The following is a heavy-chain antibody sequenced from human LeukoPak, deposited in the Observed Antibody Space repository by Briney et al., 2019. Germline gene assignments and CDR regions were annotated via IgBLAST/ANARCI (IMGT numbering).Heavy chain of an antibody. D-gene: IGHD5-12*01. CDR1: GGSFSGYY. CDR2: INHSGST. J-gene: IGHJ4*02. Sequence: PSETLSLTCAVYGGSFSGYYWSWIRQPPGKGLEWIGEINHSGSTNYNPSLKSRVTISVDTSKNQFSLKLSSVTAADTAVYYCARELSGYGLDYFDYWGQGTLVTVSS. V-gene: IGHV4-34*01. CDR3: ARELSGYGLDYFDY.